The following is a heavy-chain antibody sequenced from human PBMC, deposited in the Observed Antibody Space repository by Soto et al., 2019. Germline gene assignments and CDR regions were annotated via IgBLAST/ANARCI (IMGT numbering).Heavy chain of an antibody. J-gene: IGHJ4*01. Sequence: SCPTLLNPKEPQTLTWTFSGFSLKTGSMRIMSVGHPAGKALEWLARSDYYNDKFYTKSLKTRLTISKDPSKDKVVLTMSEMAPADTAPYLCARTSPIGILEYWGPGIQVSVPS. CDR2: SDYYNDK. CDR1: GFSLKTGSMR. V-gene: IGHV2-70*04. D-gene: IGHD2-21*01. CDR3: ARTSPIGILEY.